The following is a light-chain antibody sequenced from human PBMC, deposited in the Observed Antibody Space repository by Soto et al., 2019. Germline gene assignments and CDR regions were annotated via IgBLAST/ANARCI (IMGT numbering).Light chain of an antibody. CDR1: SSNIGGNS. CDR3: GSWDSSLSAYV. V-gene: IGLV1-51*01. J-gene: IGLJ1*01. Sequence: SVLMPPPSVSSAPGQKVTISCSGSSSNIGGNSVSWYQQLPGTAPKLLIYDDNKRPSGIPDRFSGSKSGTSATLGITGFQTGDEADYYCGSWDSSLSAYVFGTGTKVTVL. CDR2: DDN.